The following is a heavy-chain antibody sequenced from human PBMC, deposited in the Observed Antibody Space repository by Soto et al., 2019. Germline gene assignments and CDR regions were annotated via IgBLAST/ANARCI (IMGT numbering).Heavy chain of an antibody. J-gene: IGHJ6*02. Sequence: PSETLSLTCAVSGYSIASGYYWAWIRQSPGKGLEWIGSIYHAGSAYYNPYLNSRVAVSLDTSKNHFSLKLTSVTAADTAVYYCARTFAYYGMEVWGQGTTVTVSS. CDR3: ARTFAYYGMEV. CDR1: GYSIASGYY. CDR2: IYHAGSA. V-gene: IGHV4-38-2*01.